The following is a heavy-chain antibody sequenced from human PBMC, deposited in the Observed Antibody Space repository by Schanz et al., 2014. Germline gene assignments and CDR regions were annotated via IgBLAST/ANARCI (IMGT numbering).Heavy chain of an antibody. V-gene: IGHV3-33*01. D-gene: IGHD4-17*01. CDR1: GFSLNTYG. CDR3: ARPRFDDGEVDY. Sequence: QAQLMESGGGVVQPGTSLILSCSVSGFSLNTYGIHWFRQPAGKGLEWVAVIWNNGVTKYYADSVRGRFTISRDRFQNTLYLRMSSLRAEDTAVYYCARPRFDDGEVDYWGQGTMVTVSS. CDR2: IWNNGVTK. J-gene: IGHJ4*02.